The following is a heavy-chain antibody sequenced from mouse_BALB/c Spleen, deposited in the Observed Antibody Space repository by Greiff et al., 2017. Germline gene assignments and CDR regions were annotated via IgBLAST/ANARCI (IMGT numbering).Heavy chain of an antibody. CDR3: ASDGYSAY. Sequence: VQLKQSGAELVKPGASVKLSCTASGFNIKDTYMHWVKQRPEQGLEWIGRIDPANGNTKYDPKFQGKATITADTSSNTAYLQLSSLTSEDTAVYYCASDGYSAYWGQGTTLTVSS. J-gene: IGHJ2*01. D-gene: IGHD2-3*01. CDR1: GFNIKDTY. V-gene: IGHV14-3*02. CDR2: IDPANGNT.